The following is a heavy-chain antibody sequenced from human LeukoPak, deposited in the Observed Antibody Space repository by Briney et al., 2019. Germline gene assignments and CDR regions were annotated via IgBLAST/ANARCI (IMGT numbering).Heavy chain of an antibody. CDR1: GYSISSGYY. J-gene: IGHJ4*02. CDR2: IYQTGNT. CDR3: ARDRAWATTLGRSDRSSSLV. V-gene: IGHV4-38-2*02. Sequence: SETLSLTCTVSGYSISSGYYWGWIRQPPGKGLEWIGSIYQTGNTYYNASLKSRVTISVDTSKNQFSLKLRSVTAADTAVYYCARDRAWATTLGRSDRSSSLVWGQGTLVTVSS. D-gene: IGHD6-6*01.